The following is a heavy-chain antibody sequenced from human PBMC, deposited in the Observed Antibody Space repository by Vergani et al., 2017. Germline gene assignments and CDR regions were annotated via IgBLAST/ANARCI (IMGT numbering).Heavy chain of an antibody. V-gene: IGHV4-31*03. CDR3: ARGGLEWFIDY. D-gene: IGHD3-3*01. CDR2: IYYSVST. CDR1: GGSLSSGGYY. Sequence: QVQLQESGPGLVKPSQTLSLPCTVSGGSLSSGGYYWGWIRQHPGKGLVWIGYIYYSVSTYYNPSLKSRVTISVDTSKNQFSRKLSAVTAADTAVYYCARGGLEWFIDYWGQGTLVTVSS. J-gene: IGHJ4*02.